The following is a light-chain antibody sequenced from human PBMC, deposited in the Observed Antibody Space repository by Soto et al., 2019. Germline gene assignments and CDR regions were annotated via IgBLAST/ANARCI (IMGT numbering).Light chain of an antibody. CDR3: QQYYSPPLT. V-gene: IGKV4-1*01. Sequence: DIVMTQSPDSLAVSLGERATINCKSSQSVLYSSNNKNCLAWYQQKPGQPPKLLIYWASTRESGVPDRFSGSGSGTDFTLTISSLQAEDVAVYYSQQYYSPPLTCGGGTKVEIK. CDR1: QSVLYSSNNKNC. J-gene: IGKJ4*01. CDR2: WAS.